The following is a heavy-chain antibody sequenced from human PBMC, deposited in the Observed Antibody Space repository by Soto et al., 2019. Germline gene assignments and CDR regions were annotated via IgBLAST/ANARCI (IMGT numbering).Heavy chain of an antibody. J-gene: IGHJ4*02. V-gene: IGHV6-1*01. D-gene: IGHD2-21*01. CDR1: GDSVSSETTT. CDR2: TYYRSKWYN. Sequence: SQPLSLTCAISGDSVSSETTTWNWVRQSPSRGLEWLGRTYYRSKWYNDYAAPVKSRITINPDTSKNQFSLQLNSVTPEDTAVYYCARSVVASPSRYFDYWGQGTLVTVSS. CDR3: ARSVVASPSRYFDY.